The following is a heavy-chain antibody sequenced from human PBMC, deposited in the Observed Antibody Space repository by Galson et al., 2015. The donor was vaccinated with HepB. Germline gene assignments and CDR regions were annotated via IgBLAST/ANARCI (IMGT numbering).Heavy chain of an antibody. V-gene: IGHV3-23*01. J-gene: IGHJ5*02. D-gene: IGHD6-6*01. CDR2: ISGSGGNT. CDR3: ARDMSIRPCWFDP. Sequence: SLRLSCAASGFTFRSDSMSWVRQAPGKGLEWVSGISGSGGNTYYADSVKGRFTISRGISKNTLYLQMNNLRVEDTAVYFCARDMSIRPCWFDPWGQGTLVTVSS. CDR1: GFTFRSDS.